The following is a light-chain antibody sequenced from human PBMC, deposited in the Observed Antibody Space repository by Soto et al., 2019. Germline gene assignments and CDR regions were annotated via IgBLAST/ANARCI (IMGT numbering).Light chain of an antibody. CDR3: QQYNDWLRYT. CDR1: QSVSSN. V-gene: IGKV3D-15*01. J-gene: IGKJ2*01. CDR2: GSS. Sequence: EIVMTQSPATLSVSPGERATLSCRASQSVSSNLAWYQQKPGQAPRLLIYGSSTRATDIPARFSGSGSGTEFTLTIGSLQFEDSAVYYCQQYNDWLRYTFGQGTKVEIK.